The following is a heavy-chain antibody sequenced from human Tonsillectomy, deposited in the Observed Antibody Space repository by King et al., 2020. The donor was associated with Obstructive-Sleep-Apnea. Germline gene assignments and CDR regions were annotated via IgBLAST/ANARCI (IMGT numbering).Heavy chain of an antibody. CDR3: TRAHCVGACLGLNWFDP. D-gene: IGHD2-21*02. V-gene: IGHV3-15*01. Sequence: DVQLVESGGGLVKPGGSLRLSCAASGFTFSNVWMTWVRQAPGKGLEWVGRIKSKPDGGRADYDAVEKGRFTISRDDSENTVYLHMNSLRTDDTAGYYCTRAHCVGACLGLNWFDPWGQGTLVTVSS. CDR2: IKSKPDGGRA. CDR1: GFTFSNVW. J-gene: IGHJ5*02.